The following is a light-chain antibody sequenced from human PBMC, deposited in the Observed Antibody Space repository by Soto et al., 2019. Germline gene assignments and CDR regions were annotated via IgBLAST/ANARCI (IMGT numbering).Light chain of an antibody. CDR1: QSVSSY. Sequence: EIVLTQSPATLSLSPGQRATLSCRASQSVSSYVAWYQSKPGQAPRLLMYDASNRVIGIPARFSGSGSGTDFSRTISSLEPEDFAVYSCQQRSNWPLTFGGGTTVEI. CDR3: QQRSNWPLT. J-gene: IGKJ4*01. CDR2: DAS. V-gene: IGKV3-11*01.